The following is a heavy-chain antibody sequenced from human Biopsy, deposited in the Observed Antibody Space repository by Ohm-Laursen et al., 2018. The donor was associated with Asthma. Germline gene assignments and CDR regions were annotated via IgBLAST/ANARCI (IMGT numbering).Heavy chain of an antibody. CDR2: VSSSSSYI. CDR3: ARVMELELLDY. CDR1: GFRFSDYG. V-gene: IGHV3-21*04. D-gene: IGHD1-7*01. Sequence: SLRLSCAASGFRFSDYGMHWVRQAPGKGLEWVSSVSSSSSYIYYAGSVRGRFTISRDNAKNSLYLQMNSLRAEDTAVYYCARVMELELLDYWGQGTLVTVSS. J-gene: IGHJ4*02.